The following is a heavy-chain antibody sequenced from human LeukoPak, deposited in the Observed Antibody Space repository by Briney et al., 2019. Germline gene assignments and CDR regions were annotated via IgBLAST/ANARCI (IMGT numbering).Heavy chain of an antibody. D-gene: IGHD3-10*01. CDR2: IYYSGST. Sequence: SETLSLTCTVSGGSISSSSYYWGWIRQPPGKGLEWIGSIYYSGSTYYNPSLKSRVTISVDTSKNQFSLKLSSVTAADTAVYYCARPGVRGVNPSFYFDYWGQGTLVTVSS. J-gene: IGHJ4*02. CDR3: ARPGVRGVNPSFYFDY. V-gene: IGHV4-39*01. CDR1: GGSISSSSYY.